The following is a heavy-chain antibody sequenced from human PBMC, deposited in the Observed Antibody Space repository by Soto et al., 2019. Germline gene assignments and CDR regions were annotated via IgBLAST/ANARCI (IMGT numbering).Heavy chain of an antibody. J-gene: IGHJ4*02. Sequence: QVQLQESGPGLVKPSGTLSLTCAVSGGSISTSNWWRWVRQPPGKGLEWIGEVYHSGSTNYTPSFKSRVAMSVDKSKNQFSLKLNSVTAADTALYYCARTSTSGTRCDYWGQGSLVTVSS. D-gene: IGHD1-1*01. V-gene: IGHV4-4*02. CDR2: VYHSGST. CDR3: ARTSTSGTRCDY. CDR1: GGSISTSNW.